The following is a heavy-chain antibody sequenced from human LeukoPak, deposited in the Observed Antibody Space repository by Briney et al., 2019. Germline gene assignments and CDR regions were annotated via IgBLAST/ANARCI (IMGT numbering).Heavy chain of an antibody. CDR1: GGSISSGDYY. CDR2: IYYSGST. D-gene: IGHD7-27*01. V-gene: IGHV4-30-4*01. CDR3: ASSLTGDAFDI. J-gene: IGHJ3*02. Sequence: SQTLSLTCTVSGGSISSGDYYWSWIRQPPGKGLEWIGYIYYSGSTYYNPSLKSRVTILVDTSKNQFSLKLSSVTAADTAVYYCASSLTGDAFDIWGQGTMVTVSS.